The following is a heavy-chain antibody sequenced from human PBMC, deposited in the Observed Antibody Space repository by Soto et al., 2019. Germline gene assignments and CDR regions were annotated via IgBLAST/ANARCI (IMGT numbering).Heavy chain of an antibody. CDR1: GGTFSSYA. J-gene: IGHJ3*02. CDR3: ARFRGYYDRSGYLIHDAFDI. V-gene: IGHV1-69*01. CDR2: IIPIFGTA. Sequence: QVQLVQSGAEVKKPGSSVKVSCKPSGGTFSSYAISWVRQAPGQGLQWMGGIIPIFGTANYAQKFQGRVTITADESTTTAYMELSSLRSEDTAVYYCARFRGYYDRSGYLIHDAFDIWGEGTMVTVSS. D-gene: IGHD3-22*01.